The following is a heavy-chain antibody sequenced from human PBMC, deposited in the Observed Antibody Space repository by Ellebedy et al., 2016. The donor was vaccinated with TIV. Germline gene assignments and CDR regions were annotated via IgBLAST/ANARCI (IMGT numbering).Heavy chain of an antibody. CDR1: GFTFSSHS. D-gene: IGHD6-19*01. CDR2: VSSSSSTI. V-gene: IGHV3-48*04. J-gene: IGHJ6*02. Sequence: PGGSLRLSCEASGFTFSSHSMDRVRQAPGKGLEWVSYVSSSSSTISYPDSVKGRFTISRDSAKNSLYLQMNSLRAEDTAVYYCTSRLVAGRGMDVWGQGTTVTVSS. CDR3: TSRLVAGRGMDV.